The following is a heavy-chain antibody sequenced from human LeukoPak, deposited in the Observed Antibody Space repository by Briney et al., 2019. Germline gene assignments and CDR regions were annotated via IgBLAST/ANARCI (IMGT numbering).Heavy chain of an antibody. Sequence: SETLSLTCTVSGGSISSYYWSWIRQPAGKGLEWIGRIYTSGSTNYNPSLKSRVTMSVDTSKNQFSLKLSSVTAADTAVYYCARENLDFWSGSYYMDVWGKGTTVTVSS. CDR1: GGSISSYY. D-gene: IGHD3-3*01. CDR2: IYTSGST. CDR3: ARENLDFWSGSYYMDV. J-gene: IGHJ6*03. V-gene: IGHV4-4*07.